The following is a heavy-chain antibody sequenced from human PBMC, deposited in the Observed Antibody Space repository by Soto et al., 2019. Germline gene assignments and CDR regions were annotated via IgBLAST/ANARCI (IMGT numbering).Heavy chain of an antibody. Sequence: QAQLVESGGGVVQPGRSLRLSCAASGFTFSSYGMHWVRQAPGKGLEWVAVISYDGSNKYYADSVKGRFTISRDNSKNTLYLQMNSLRAEDTAVYYCAKDPSGGDYYYYYMDVWGKGTTVTVSS. J-gene: IGHJ6*03. D-gene: IGHD3-10*01. V-gene: IGHV3-30*18. CDR1: GFTFSSYG. CDR3: AKDPSGGDYYYYYMDV. CDR2: ISYDGSNK.